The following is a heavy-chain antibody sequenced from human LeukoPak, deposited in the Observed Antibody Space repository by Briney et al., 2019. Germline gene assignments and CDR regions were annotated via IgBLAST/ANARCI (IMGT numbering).Heavy chain of an antibody. CDR3: AASPSGSGYYFDY. J-gene: IGHJ4*02. D-gene: IGHD3-10*01. CDR2: ISSDSSYI. CDR1: GFTFTGYS. Sequence: PGGSLRLSCADSGFTFTGYSMNWVRQAPGKGLEWVSSISSDSSYIYYADSVKGRFTISRDNAKNSLYLEMNSLRAEDTAVYYCAASPSGSGYYFDYWGQGTLVTVSS. V-gene: IGHV3-21*01.